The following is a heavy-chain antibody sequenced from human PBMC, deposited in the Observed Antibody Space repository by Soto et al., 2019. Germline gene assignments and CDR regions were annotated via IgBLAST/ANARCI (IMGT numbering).Heavy chain of an antibody. J-gene: IGHJ6*02. CDR1: GFTFSSYA. CDR2: ISGSGGST. CDR3: AKGNPSPAYYDFWSGYYFNYYYGMDV. Sequence: GSLRLSCAASGFTFSSYAMSWVRQAPGKGLEWVSAISGSGGSTYYADSVKGRFTISRDNSKNTLYLQMNSLRAEDTAVYYCAKGNPSPAYYDFWSGYYFNYYYGMDVWGQGTTVTVSS. D-gene: IGHD3-3*01. V-gene: IGHV3-23*01.